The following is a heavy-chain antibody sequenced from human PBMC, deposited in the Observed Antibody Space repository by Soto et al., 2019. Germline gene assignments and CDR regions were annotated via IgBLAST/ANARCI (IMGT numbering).Heavy chain of an antibody. CDR3: ARCMITFGGVIVARGMDV. Sequence: PGESLKISCKGSGYSFTSYWIGWVRQMPGKGLEWMGIIYPGDSDTRYSPSFQGQVTISADKSISTAYLQWSSLKASDTAMYYCARCMITFGGVIVARGMDVWGQGKTVTVSS. CDR1: GYSFTSYW. V-gene: IGHV5-51*01. J-gene: IGHJ6*02. D-gene: IGHD3-16*02. CDR2: IYPGDSDT.